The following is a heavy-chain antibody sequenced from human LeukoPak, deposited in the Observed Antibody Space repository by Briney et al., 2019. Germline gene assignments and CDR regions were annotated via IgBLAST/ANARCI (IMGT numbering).Heavy chain of an antibody. V-gene: IGHV3-23*01. CDR1: GFTFNNYA. CDR2: ISGNGGRT. J-gene: IGHJ4*02. Sequence: GGSLRLSCAASGFTFNNYAMSWVRQAPGKGLEWVAAISGNGGRTYYRDSVKGRFTISRHNPKNTLYLLMNSLSAEDTALYYCAKEQTSSGYFDYWGQGTLVTVSS. CDR3: AKEQTSSGYFDY. D-gene: IGHD3-10*01.